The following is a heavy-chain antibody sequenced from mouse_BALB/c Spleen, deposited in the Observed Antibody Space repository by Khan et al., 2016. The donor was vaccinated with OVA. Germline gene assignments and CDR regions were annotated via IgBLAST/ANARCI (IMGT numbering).Heavy chain of an antibody. CDR2: ISSGGHYT. J-gene: IGHJ4*01. V-gene: IGHV5-6*01. CDR3: ARSITTSGGDYYAMDY. CDR1: GFTFSSYG. Sequence: EVQLQESGGDLVNPGGSLKLSCAASGFTFSSYGMSWVRQTPDKRLEWVATISSGGHYTYFPDSVRGRFTLSRDTAKNTLYLQLSSLKSEDTAMYYCARSITTSGGDYYAMDYWGQGTSVTVSS. D-gene: IGHD1-1*01.